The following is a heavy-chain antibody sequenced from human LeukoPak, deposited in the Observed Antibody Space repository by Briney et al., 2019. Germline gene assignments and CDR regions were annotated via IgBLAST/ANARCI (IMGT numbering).Heavy chain of an antibody. V-gene: IGHV3-30*18. D-gene: IGHD2/OR15-2a*01. CDR1: GFTFSSYG. CDR3: AKDLLWAPSGTLLYYYYGMDV. CDR2: ISYDGSNK. Sequence: PGGSLRLSCAASGFTFSSYGMHWVRQAPGKGLEWVAVISYDGSNKYYADSVKGRFTISRDNSKNTLYLQMNSLRAEDTAVYYCAKDLLWAPSGTLLYYYYGMDVWGQGTTVTVSS. J-gene: IGHJ6*02.